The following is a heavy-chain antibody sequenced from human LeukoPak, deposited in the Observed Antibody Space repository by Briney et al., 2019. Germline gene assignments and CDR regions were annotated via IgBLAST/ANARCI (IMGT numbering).Heavy chain of an antibody. Sequence: SETLSLTCTVSGGSISNYYWSWIRQPPGKGLEWIGYIYYSGSTKYNPSLKSRVTISVDTSKNQFSLRLSSVTAADTAVYYCARDWGVSARPGYMDVWGKGTTITVSS. CDR1: GGSISNYY. CDR2: IYYSGST. V-gene: IGHV4-59*01. CDR3: ARDWGVSARPGYMDV. D-gene: IGHD6-6*01. J-gene: IGHJ6*03.